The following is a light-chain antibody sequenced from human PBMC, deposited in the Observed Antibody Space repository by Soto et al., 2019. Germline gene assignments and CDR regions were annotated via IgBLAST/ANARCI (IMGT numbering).Light chain of an antibody. CDR3: QQTYSDLWT. J-gene: IGKJ1*01. CDR1: QSISHY. CDR2: AAS. Sequence: DIQVTQSPSSLSASVGDRVTITCRASQSISHYLNWYQHKAGKAPRLLIYAASNLQSGVPSRFSGSRSGTDFTLTISSLQPEDFASYYCQQTYSDLWTFDQGTKVEIK. V-gene: IGKV1-39*01.